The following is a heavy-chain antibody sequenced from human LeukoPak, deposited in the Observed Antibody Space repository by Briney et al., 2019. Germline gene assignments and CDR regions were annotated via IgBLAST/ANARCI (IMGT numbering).Heavy chain of an antibody. CDR1: GGSISSGSYY. D-gene: IGHD2-15*01. V-gene: IGHV4-61*02. CDR2: INTGGST. J-gene: IGHJ1*01. CDR3: ARRLLGYCSGGSCYSGYFQH. Sequence: ASQTLSLTCTVSGGSISSGSYYWTWIRQPAGKGLEWIGRINTGGSTNYNPSLKSRVTISVDTSKNQFSLKLNSVTAADTAVYYCARRLLGYCSGGSCYSGYFQHWGQGTLVTVSS.